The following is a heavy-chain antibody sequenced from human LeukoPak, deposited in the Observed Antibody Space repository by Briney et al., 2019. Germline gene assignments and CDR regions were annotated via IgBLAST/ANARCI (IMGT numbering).Heavy chain of an antibody. CDR3: ARDKMYYYDSSGYYLGY. D-gene: IGHD3-22*01. CDR1: GYTFTGYY. CDR2: INPNSGGT. J-gene: IGHJ4*02. Sequence: ASVKVSCKASGYTFTGYYMHWVRRAPGQGLEWMGWINPNSGGTNYAQKFQGRVTMTRDTSISTAYMELSRLRSDDTAVYYCARDKMYYYDSSGYYLGYWGQGTLVTVSS. V-gene: IGHV1-2*02.